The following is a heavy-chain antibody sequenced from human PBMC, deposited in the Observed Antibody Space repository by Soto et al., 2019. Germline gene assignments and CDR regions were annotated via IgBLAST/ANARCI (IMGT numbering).Heavy chain of an antibody. CDR1: GGTFSSYA. Sequence: QVQLVQSGAEVKKPGSSVKVSCKASGGTFSSYAISWVRQAPGQGLEWIGGIIPISGTANYAQKFPGRVTIAADESTSTSDTELSSLRSEDTAVYYCARSQGSSTSLEIYYYYYYGMDVWGQGTTVTVSS. V-gene: IGHV1-69*01. CDR3: ARSQGSSTSLEIYYYYYYGMDV. CDR2: IIPISGTA. J-gene: IGHJ6*02. D-gene: IGHD2-2*01.